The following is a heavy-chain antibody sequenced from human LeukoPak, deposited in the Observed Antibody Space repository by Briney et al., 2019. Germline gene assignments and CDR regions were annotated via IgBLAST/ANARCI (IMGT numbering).Heavy chain of an antibody. CDR3: ARHLADSSGYRAFDI. CDR2: IYPGDSDT. CDR1: GYSFTSYW. V-gene: IGHV5-51*01. Sequence: GASLQISCKGSGYSFTSYWIGWVRQMPRKGLEWMGIIYPGDSDTSYSPSFQGQVTISADKSISTAYLQWSSLKASDTAMYYCARHLADSSGYRAFDIWGQGTMVTVSS. J-gene: IGHJ3*02. D-gene: IGHD3-22*01.